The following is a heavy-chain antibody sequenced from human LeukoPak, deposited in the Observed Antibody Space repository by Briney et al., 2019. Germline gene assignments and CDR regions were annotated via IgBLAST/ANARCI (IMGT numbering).Heavy chain of an antibody. Sequence: SETLSLTCTVSGGYISSYYWSWLRQPPGRGLEWIGYIYYSGSTNYNPSLKSRVTISVDTSKNQFSLKLSSVTAADTAVYYCARHGGTRVTLVEVYYFDYWGQGTLVTVSS. D-gene: IGHD4-11*01. J-gene: IGHJ4*02. CDR1: GGYISSYY. V-gene: IGHV4-59*01. CDR2: IYYSGST. CDR3: ARHGGTRVTLVEVYYFDY.